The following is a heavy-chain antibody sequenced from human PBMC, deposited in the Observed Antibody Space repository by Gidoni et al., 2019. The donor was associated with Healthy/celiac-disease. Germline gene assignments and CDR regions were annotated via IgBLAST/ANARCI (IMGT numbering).Heavy chain of an antibody. D-gene: IGHD2-2*01. V-gene: IGHV3-21*01. J-gene: IGHJ6*03. CDR2: ISSSSSYI. Sequence: EVQLVESGGGLVKPGGSLRLSCAASGFTFSSYSMTWVRQAPGKGLEWVSSISSSSSYIYYADSVKGRFTISRDNAKNSLYLQMNSLRAEDTAVYYRARAADIVVVPAAMGTFYYYYYYMDVWGKGTTVTVSS. CDR1: GFTFSSYS. CDR3: ARAADIVVVPAAMGTFYYYYYYMDV.